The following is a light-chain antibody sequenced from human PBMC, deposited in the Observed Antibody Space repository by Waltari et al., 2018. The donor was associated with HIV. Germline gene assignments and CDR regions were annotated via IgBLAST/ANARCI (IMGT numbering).Light chain of an antibody. CDR3: VTWDDSLTSVI. Sequence: QSVVTQPPSASGTPGQTVTISCSGGSSNIGTNDVNWFQHLPGTAPKLIIYSDNERPSGVPDRFSGSRSGTSASLAISGLQSEDESDYYCVTWDDSLTSVIFGGGTKLTVL. V-gene: IGLV1-44*01. J-gene: IGLJ2*01. CDR1: SSNIGTND. CDR2: SDN.